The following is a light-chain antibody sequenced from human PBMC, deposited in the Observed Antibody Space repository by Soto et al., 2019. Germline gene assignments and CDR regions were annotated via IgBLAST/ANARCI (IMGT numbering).Light chain of an antibody. Sequence: QPVLTQPPSVSGAPGQRVTISCTGSNSNIGAGYDVHWYQQLPGTAPKLLIYGNSNRPSGVPDRFSGSKSGTSASLTITGLQAEDEADYYCQSYGDSLSGYVFGTGTQLTVL. V-gene: IGLV1-40*01. CDR1: NSNIGAGYD. CDR2: GNS. CDR3: QSYGDSLSGYV. J-gene: IGLJ1*01.